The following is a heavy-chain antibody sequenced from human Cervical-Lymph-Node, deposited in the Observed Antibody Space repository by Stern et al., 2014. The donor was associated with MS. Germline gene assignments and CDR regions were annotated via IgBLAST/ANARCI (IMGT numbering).Heavy chain of an antibody. Sequence: EVHLVESGGGSVQPGESLRLSCVAFGFTFRSYAMSWVRQVPGKGLEWVSAIRGSGVTTFYADSVKGRFTISRDTSKNTLYLQMNSLRAEDTAVYYCAKGGILTGYFPLDYWGQGTLVTVSS. D-gene: IGHD3-9*01. J-gene: IGHJ4*02. CDR2: IRGSGVTT. CDR1: GFTFRSYA. V-gene: IGHV3-23*04. CDR3: AKGGILTGYFPLDY.